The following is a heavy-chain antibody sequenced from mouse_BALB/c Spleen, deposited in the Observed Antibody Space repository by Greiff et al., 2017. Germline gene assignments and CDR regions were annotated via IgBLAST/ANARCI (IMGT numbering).Heavy chain of an antibody. CDR3: AREDIYDGYYGFAY. CDR2: ISYDGSN. Sequence: EVQLQESGPGLVKPSQSLSLTCSVTGYSITSGYYWNWIRQFPGNKLEWMGSISYDGSNNYNPSLKNRISITRDTSKNQFFLKLNSVTTEDTATYYCAREDIYDGYYGFAYWGQGTLVTVSA. CDR1: GYSITSGYY. V-gene: IGHV3-6*02. J-gene: IGHJ3*01. D-gene: IGHD2-3*01.